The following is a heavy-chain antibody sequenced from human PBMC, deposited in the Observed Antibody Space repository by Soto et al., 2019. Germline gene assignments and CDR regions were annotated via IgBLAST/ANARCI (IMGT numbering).Heavy chain of an antibody. V-gene: IGHV4-34*01. CDR2: INHSGST. Sequence: SETLSLTCAVYGGSFSGYYWSWIRQPPGKGLEWIGEINHSGSTNYNPSLKSRVTISVDTSKNQFSLKLSSVTAADTAVYYCARGRTSGACSGGSCYSSWFDPWGQGTLVTVSS. D-gene: IGHD2-15*01. CDR3: ARGRTSGACSGGSCYSSWFDP. J-gene: IGHJ5*02. CDR1: GGSFSGYY.